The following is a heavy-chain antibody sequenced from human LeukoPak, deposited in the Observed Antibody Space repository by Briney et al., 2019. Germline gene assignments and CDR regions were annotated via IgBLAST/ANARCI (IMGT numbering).Heavy chain of an antibody. Sequence: PGGSLRLSCAASGFTFSSSAMSWVRQVPGKGLEWVSGISASGGSTSYADSVKGRFTISRDNSKNTLYLQMNSLRAEDTAVYYCARELPNYYDSSGYHDYYFDYWGQGTLVTVSS. CDR1: GFTFSSSA. V-gene: IGHV3-23*01. J-gene: IGHJ4*02. CDR2: ISASGGST. D-gene: IGHD3-22*01. CDR3: ARELPNYYDSSGYHDYYFDY.